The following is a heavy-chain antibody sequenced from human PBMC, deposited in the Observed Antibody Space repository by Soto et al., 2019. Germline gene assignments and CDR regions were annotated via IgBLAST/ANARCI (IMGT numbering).Heavy chain of an antibody. D-gene: IGHD1-26*01. V-gene: IGHV3-74*01. J-gene: IGHJ6*02. CDR1: GFTFSSYW. CDR3: AKDKSIVGTTGLSYYGMDV. CDR2: INSDGSST. Sequence: PGGSLRLSCAASGFTFSSYWMHWVRQAPGKGLVWVSRINSDGSSTSYADSVKGRFTISRDNAKNTLYLQMNSLRAEDTAVYYCAKDKSIVGTTGLSYYGMDVWGQGTTVTVSS.